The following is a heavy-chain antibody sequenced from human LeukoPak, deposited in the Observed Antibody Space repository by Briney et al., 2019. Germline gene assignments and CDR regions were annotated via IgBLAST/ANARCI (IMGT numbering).Heavy chain of an antibody. Sequence: GGALRLSRVASGFTFDDYAIHWVRPAPGKGLQWVSLITGDGGDTYHADSVKGRFTISRDNIKNSLYLQMNSLKTEDTALYFCAKDKYYGTGTYRELDYWGQGTLVTVSS. V-gene: IGHV3-43*02. J-gene: IGHJ4*02. D-gene: IGHD3-10*01. CDR3: AKDKYYGTGTYRELDY. CDR1: GFTFDDYA. CDR2: ITGDGGDT.